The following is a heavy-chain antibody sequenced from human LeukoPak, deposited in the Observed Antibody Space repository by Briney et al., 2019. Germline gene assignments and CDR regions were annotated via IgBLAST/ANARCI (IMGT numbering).Heavy chain of an antibody. J-gene: IGHJ1*01. CDR2: ISAYNGNT. V-gene: IGHV1-18*01. Sequence: RASVKVSCKASGYTFTSYGISWVRQAPGQGLEWMGWISAYNGNTNYAQKLQGRVTMTTDTSTSTAYMELRSLRSDDTAVYYCAREVVVAATQGAYFQHWGQGTLVTVSS. CDR3: AREVVVAATQGAYFQH. D-gene: IGHD2-15*01. CDR1: GYTFTSYG.